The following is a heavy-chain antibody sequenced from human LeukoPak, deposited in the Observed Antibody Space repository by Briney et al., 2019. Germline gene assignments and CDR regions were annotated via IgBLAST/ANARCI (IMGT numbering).Heavy chain of an antibody. D-gene: IGHD5/OR15-5a*01. CDR1: GFTFSSFG. Sequence: GRSLRLSCAASGFTFSSFGMHWLRQAPGKGLEWVAVIWYDGSNKYYADSVKGRFTISRDNSKNTLYLQLHSLRAEDTAVYYCVRDSVPATHLEYWGQGTLVTVSS. CDR2: IWYDGSNK. CDR3: VRDSVPATHLEY. J-gene: IGHJ4*02. V-gene: IGHV3-33*01.